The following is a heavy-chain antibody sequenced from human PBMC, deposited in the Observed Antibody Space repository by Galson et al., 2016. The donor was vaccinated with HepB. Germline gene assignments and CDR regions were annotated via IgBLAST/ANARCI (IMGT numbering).Heavy chain of an antibody. CDR1: GYTFTGYY. J-gene: IGHJ6*01. V-gene: IGHV1-2*02. CDR2: INPNSGGT. Sequence: KVSCKASGYTFTGYYMHWVRQAPGQGVEWMGWINPNSGGTNYAQKFQGRVTMSRDTSNSTAYMELRRLRFDDTAVYYCARGELYCLGGKWYDYYGMDVWGKGTTVTVAS. CDR3: ARGELYCLGGKWYDYYGMDV. D-gene: IGHD2-15*01.